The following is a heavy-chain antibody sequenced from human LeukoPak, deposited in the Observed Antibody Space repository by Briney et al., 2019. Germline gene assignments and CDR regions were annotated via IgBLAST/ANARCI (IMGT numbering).Heavy chain of an antibody. V-gene: IGHV3-74*01. CDR1: GFTFSSDW. CDR3: ARDSAECTGGYCYFVS. D-gene: IGHD2-8*02. J-gene: IGHJ4*02. CDR2: IKGHGSTT. Sequence: GGSLRLSCAASGFTFSSDWMHWVRQAPGKGLGWVSGIKGHGSTTSYADSVKGRFTISRDNAKNTLYLQMNSLRAEDTAVYYCARDSAECTGGYCYFVSWGQGTLVTVSS.